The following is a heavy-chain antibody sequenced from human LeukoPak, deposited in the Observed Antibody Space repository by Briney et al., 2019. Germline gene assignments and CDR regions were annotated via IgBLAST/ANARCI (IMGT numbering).Heavy chain of an antibody. Sequence: GGSLRLSCAASGFTFSSYWMSWVRQAPGKGLEWVANIKQDGSEKYYVDSVKGRFTISRDNAKSSLYLQMNSLRAQDTALYYCARVDRGFGELPHWGQGTLVTVSS. CDR1: GFTFSSYW. CDR2: IKQDGSEK. V-gene: IGHV3-7*01. CDR3: ARVDRGFGELPH. J-gene: IGHJ4*02. D-gene: IGHD3-10*01.